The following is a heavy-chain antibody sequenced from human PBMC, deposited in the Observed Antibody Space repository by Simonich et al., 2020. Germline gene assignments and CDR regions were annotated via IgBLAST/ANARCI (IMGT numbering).Heavy chain of an antibody. J-gene: IGHJ4*02. CDR3: AMRILNYDY. Sequence: QVQLQQWGAGLLKPSETLSLTCAVYGGSFSGYYWSWIRQPPGRGLEWIGEINHSGSTNQNPAPKRRVTISVDTSQNQFSRKLSSVNAADTAVDYCAMRILNYDYWGQGTLVTVSS. V-gene: IGHV4-34*01. CDR2: INHSGST. CDR1: GGSFSGYY.